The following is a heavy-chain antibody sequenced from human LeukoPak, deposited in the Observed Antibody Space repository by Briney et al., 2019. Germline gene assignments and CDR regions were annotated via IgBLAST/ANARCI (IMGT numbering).Heavy chain of an antibody. CDR1: GFTFRSYG. CDR2: IAYDGSNK. V-gene: IGHV3-30*18. CDR3: AKSAFGHSSNWYYFDY. J-gene: IGHJ4*02. D-gene: IGHD6-13*01. Sequence: PGGSLRLSCVAFGFTFRSYGMHWVRQAPGKRLEWVAVIAYDGSNKYYADSVKGRFTISRDNSKNTLYLQMNSLRAEDTAVYYCAKSAFGHSSNWYYFDYWGQGTLVTVSS.